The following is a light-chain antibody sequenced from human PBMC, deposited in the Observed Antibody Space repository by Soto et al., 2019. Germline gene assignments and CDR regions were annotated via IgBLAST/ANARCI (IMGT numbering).Light chain of an antibody. CDR2: LNSDGSH. CDR3: QTWGTGIQV. Sequence: QSVLTQSPSASASLGASVKLTCTLSSGHSSYTIAWHQQQAEKGPRYLMKLNSDGSHSKGDGIPDRFSGSSSGAERYLTISSLQSGDEADYYCQTWGTGIQVFGGGTKVTVL. V-gene: IGLV4-69*01. CDR1: SGHSSYT. J-gene: IGLJ2*01.